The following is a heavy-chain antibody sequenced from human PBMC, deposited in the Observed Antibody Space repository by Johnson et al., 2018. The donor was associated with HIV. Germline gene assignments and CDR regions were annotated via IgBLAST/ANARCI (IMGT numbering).Heavy chain of an antibody. V-gene: IGHV3-23*01. CDR3: AKGEQVWSVASAFDI. J-gene: IGHJ3*02. CDR2: ISGSGDTA. Sequence: AAGGVTFSNYAMSWVRQAPGKGLEWVSAISGSGDTAYYADSVKGRFTISRDNSKNTLYLQMSSLRAEDTALYFCAKGEQVWSVASAFDIWGQGTMVTVSS. CDR1: GVTFSNYA. D-gene: IGHD5-18*01.